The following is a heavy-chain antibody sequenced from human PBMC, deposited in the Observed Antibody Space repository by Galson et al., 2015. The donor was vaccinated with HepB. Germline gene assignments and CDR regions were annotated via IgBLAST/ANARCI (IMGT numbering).Heavy chain of an antibody. V-gene: IGHV3-74*01. CDR2: INSDGSTT. CDR3: ARVPLGVVPQSANWFDP. J-gene: IGHJ5*02. D-gene: IGHD3-16*01. Sequence: SLRLSCAASGFTFGSYWMHWVRQAPGKGLVWVSRINSDGSTTTYADSVKGRFTISRDNAKNTLYLQMNSLRAEDTAVYYCARVPLGVVPQSANWFDPWGQGTLVTVSS. CDR1: GFTFGSYW.